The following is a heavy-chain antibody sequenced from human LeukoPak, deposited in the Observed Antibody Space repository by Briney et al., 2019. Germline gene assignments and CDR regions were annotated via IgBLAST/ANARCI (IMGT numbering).Heavy chain of an antibody. J-gene: IGHJ5*02. D-gene: IGHD3-10*01. CDR1: AFTFSTYS. Sequence: GGSLRLSCAASAFTFSTYSMHWVRQAPGKGLEWVAAISYDGPNKNYADSVKGRFTISRDNAKNSLYLQMNSLRAEDTALYHCARDLGGYYGSGSYFGWFDPWGQGTLVTVSS. V-gene: IGHV3-30*04. CDR3: ARDLGGYYGSGSYFGWFDP. CDR2: ISYDGPNK.